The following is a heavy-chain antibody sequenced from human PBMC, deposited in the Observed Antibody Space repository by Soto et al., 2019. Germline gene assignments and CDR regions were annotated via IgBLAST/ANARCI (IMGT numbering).Heavy chain of an antibody. CDR1: GGTFSSYA. CDR2: IIPIFGTA. V-gene: IGHV1-69*06. CDR3: ARPDRLSYYFDY. J-gene: IGHJ4*02. Sequence: SVKVSCKASGGTFSSYAICWVRQAPGQGLEWMGGIIPIFGTANYAQKFQGRVTITGDTSASTAYMELSSLRSEDTAVYYCARPDRLSYYFDYWGQGTLVTVSS.